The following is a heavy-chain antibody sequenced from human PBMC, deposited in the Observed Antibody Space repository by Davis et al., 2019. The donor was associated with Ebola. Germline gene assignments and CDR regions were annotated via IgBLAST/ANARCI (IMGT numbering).Heavy chain of an antibody. V-gene: IGHV3-21*01. CDR3: ARDWHYYDSSGYS. CDR2: ISSSSSYI. D-gene: IGHD3-22*01. Sequence: PGGSLRLSCAASGFTFSSYSMNWVRQAPGKGLEWVSSISSSSSYIYYADSVKGRFTISRDNAKNSLYLQMNSLRAEDTAVYYCARDWHYYDSSGYSWGQGTLVTVSS. J-gene: IGHJ4*02. CDR1: GFTFSSYS.